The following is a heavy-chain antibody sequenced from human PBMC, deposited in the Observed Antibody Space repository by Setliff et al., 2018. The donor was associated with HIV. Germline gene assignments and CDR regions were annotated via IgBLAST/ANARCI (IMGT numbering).Heavy chain of an antibody. Sequence: HPGGSLRLSCAASGFTFSNYEMNWVRQAPGKGLEWVSYITGSGSRIYYADSVKGRFTIPRDNAKNSIYLQMNSLKAEDTAVYYCARDEATGGVDYWGQGTLVTVSS. V-gene: IGHV3-48*03. CDR2: ITGSGSRI. CDR3: ARDEATGGVDY. D-gene: IGHD3-16*01. CDR1: GFTFSNYE. J-gene: IGHJ4*02.